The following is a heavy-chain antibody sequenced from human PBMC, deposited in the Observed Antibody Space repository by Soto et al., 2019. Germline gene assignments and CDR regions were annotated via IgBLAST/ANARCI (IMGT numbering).Heavy chain of an antibody. D-gene: IGHD6-19*01. CDR1: GFPFSIYS. J-gene: IGHJ4*02. CDR3: ARAVEGHFDY. Sequence: EVQLVESGGGLVQPGGSLRLTCVASGFPFSIYSMNWVRQAPGKGLEWSSYITSDTNTIKYADSVKGRFTISRDNAKNLVYRQMNSLRDEDTVVYFCARAVEGHFDYWGKGTVVTVSS. CDR2: ITSDTNTI. V-gene: IGHV3-48*02.